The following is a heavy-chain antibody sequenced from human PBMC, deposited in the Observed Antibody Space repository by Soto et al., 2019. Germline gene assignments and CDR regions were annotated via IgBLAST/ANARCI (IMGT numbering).Heavy chain of an antibody. D-gene: IGHD5-12*01. J-gene: IGHJ4*02. CDR2: IWYDGSNK. CDR3: ARGTDVDIVATMVLDY. Sequence: PGGSLRLSCAASGFTFSSYGMHWVRQAPGKGLEWVAVIWYDGSNKYYADSVKGRFTISRDNSKNTLYLQMNSLRAEDTAVYYCARGTDVDIVATMVLDYWGQGTLVTVSS. V-gene: IGHV3-33*01. CDR1: GFTFSSYG.